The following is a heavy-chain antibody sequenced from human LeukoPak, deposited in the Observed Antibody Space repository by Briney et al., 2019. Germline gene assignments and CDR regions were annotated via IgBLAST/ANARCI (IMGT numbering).Heavy chain of an antibody. V-gene: IGHV3-74*01. J-gene: IGHJ3*02. CDR1: GFTFSSYW. D-gene: IGHD3-3*01. CDR3: VDPFGDAFER. CDR2: INSDGSST. Sequence: GGSLRLSCAASGFTFSSYWMHWVRQVPGKGLVWVSRINSDGSSTSYADSVRGRFTISRDNAKNTLYLQMNSLRAEDTGVYYCVDPFGDAFERWGQGTMVTVFS.